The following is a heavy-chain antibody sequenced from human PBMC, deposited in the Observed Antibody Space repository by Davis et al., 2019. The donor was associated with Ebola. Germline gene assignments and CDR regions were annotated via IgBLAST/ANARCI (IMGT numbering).Heavy chain of an antibody. D-gene: IGHD6-19*01. CDR3: AREGGYTSGVPYFDN. V-gene: IGHV1-69*06. J-gene: IGHJ4*02. Sequence: AASVKVSCKASGGTFSSYAISWVRQAPGQGLEWMGGIILILGPGNYGQKFQGRVTITADKSTSTAYMELRSLRYEDTAVYYCAREGGYTSGVPYFDNWGQGTLVTVSS. CDR2: IILILGPG. CDR1: GGTFSSYA.